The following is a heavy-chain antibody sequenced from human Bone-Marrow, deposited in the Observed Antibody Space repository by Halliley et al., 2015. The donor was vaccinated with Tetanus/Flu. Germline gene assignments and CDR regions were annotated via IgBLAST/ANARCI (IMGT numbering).Heavy chain of an antibody. Sequence: SLRLSCAASGFTFSSYAMHWVRPAPGKGLEWVAVISYDGSNKYYADSVKGRFTIFRDNSKNTLYLQMNSLRAEDTAVYYCARMGADDAFDIWGQGTMVTVSS. CDR3: ARMGADDAFDI. CDR1: GFTFSSYA. CDR2: ISYDGSNK. V-gene: IGHV3-30-3*01. J-gene: IGHJ3*02.